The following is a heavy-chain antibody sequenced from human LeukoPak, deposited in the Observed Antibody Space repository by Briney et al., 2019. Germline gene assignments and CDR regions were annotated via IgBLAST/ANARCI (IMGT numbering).Heavy chain of an antibody. Sequence: PGGSLRLSCAASGFTFSSYWMSWVRQAPGKGLEWVANIKQDGSEKYYVDSVKGRFTISRDNAKNSLYLQMNSLRAEDTAVYYCARDHMGYYYYYYMDVWGKGTTVTVSS. CDR2: IKQDGSEK. CDR1: GFTFSSYW. J-gene: IGHJ6*03. CDR3: ARDHMGYYYYYYMDV. V-gene: IGHV3-7*01.